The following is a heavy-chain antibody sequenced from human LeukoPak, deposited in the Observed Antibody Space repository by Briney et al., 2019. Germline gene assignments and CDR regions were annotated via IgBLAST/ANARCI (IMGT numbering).Heavy chain of an antibody. CDR3: ARDSSSSLPYYYYYMDV. D-gene: IGHD6-6*01. CDR2: INPSGDNT. V-gene: IGHV1-46*01. J-gene: IGHJ6*03. Sequence: ASVKVSCKASGYTFTSYYMYWVRQAPGQGLEWMGIINPSGDNTNYAQKLQGRVTMTREMYTTTVYMELSSLRSEDTAVYYCARDSSSSLPYYYYYMDVWGKGTTVTVSS. CDR1: GYTFTSYY.